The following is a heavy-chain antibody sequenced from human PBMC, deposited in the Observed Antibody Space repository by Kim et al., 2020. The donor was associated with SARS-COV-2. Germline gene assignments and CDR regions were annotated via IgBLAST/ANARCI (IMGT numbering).Heavy chain of an antibody. J-gene: IGHJ6*02. V-gene: IGHV3-23*01. CDR2: ISGGGVNK. CDR1: GFTFDIYA. Sequence: GGSLRLSCVASGFTFDIYAMSWVRQAPGKGLEWVSVISGGGVNKFYADSVRGRFTISRDNSTNTLFLQMNSLRDEDTALYYCAKVVIMDDYNYYYYYAMDVGGQGTTVTVSS. D-gene: IGHD2-21*01. CDR3: AKVVIMDDYNYYYYYAMDV.